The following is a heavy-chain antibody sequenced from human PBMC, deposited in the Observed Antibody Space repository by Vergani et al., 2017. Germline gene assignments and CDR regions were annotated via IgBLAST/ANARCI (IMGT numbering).Heavy chain of an antibody. J-gene: IGHJ4*02. CDR3: ARVWGYYYDSSAYADY. CDR2: IYYSGST. Sequence: QLQLQESGPGLVKPSETLSLTCTVSGGSISSSSYYWGWIRQPPGKGLEWIGSIYYSGSTYYNPSLKSRVTISVDTSKNQFSLKLSSVTAADTAVYYCARVWGYYYDSSAYADYWGQGTLVTVSS. CDR1: GGSISSSSYY. D-gene: IGHD3-22*01. V-gene: IGHV4-39*07.